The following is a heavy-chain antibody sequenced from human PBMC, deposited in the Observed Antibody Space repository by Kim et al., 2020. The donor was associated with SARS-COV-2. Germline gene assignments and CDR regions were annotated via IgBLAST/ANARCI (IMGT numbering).Heavy chain of an antibody. J-gene: IGHJ2*01. CDR1: GYTFTGYY. CDR2: INPNSGGT. Sequence: ASVKVSCKASGYTFTGYYMHWVRQAPGQGLEWMGRINPNSGGTNYAQKFQGRVTMTRDTSISTAYMELSRLRSDDTAVYYCARSFSWGDYGDYDHWYFDLWGRGTLVTVSS. D-gene: IGHD4-17*01. V-gene: IGHV1-2*06. CDR3: ARSFSWGDYGDYDHWYFDL.